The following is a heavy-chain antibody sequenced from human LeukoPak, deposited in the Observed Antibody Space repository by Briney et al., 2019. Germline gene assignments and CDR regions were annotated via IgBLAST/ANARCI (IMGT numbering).Heavy chain of an antibody. J-gene: IGHJ6*02. V-gene: IGHV4-31*03. CDR3: ARGRTRYYYYGMDV. CDR2: IYYSGST. CDR1: GGSISSGGYY. D-gene: IGHD1-14*01. Sequence: SETLSLTCTVSGGSISSGGYYWSWIRQHPGKGLEWIGYIYYSGSTYYNPSLKSRVTISVDTSKNQFSPKLSSVTAADTAVYYCARGRTRYYYYGMDVWGQGTTVTVSS.